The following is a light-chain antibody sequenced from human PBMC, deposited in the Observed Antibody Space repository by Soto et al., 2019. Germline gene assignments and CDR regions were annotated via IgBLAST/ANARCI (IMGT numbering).Light chain of an antibody. Sequence: DIQMTQSPSTLSASVGDTVTVTCRASQIVSGWLAWYQQKPGKAPKLLIYKTSTLASTLESGVPSRFSGSGSGTEFTLTISSVQPDDFATYYCQQYSSFSITFGQGTRLEIK. V-gene: IGKV1-5*03. CDR1: QIVSGW. CDR3: QQYSSFSIT. CDR2: KTSTLAS. J-gene: IGKJ5*01.